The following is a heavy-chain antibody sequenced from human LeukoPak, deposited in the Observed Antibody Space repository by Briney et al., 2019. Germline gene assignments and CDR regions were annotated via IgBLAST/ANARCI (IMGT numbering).Heavy chain of an antibody. J-gene: IGHJ4*02. Sequence: GGSLRLSCAVSGLTFSSYSMNWVRQAPGKGLEWVSSISSSSDYIYYADSVKGRFTISRDNAKNSLHLQMNSLRAEDTAVYYCASLHEHWGQGTLVTVSS. CDR1: GLTFSSYS. CDR2: ISSSSDYI. V-gene: IGHV3-21*01. CDR3: ASLHEH.